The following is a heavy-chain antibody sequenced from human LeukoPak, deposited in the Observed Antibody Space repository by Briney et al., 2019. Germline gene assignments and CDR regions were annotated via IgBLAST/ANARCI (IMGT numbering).Heavy chain of an antibody. Sequence: PGGSLRLSCAASGFTFSSYGMHWVRQAPGKGLEWVAVISYDGSNKYYADSVKGRFTISRDNSKNTLYLQMNSLRAEDTAVYYCARDFGRADYGGNTGAFDIWGQGTMVTVSS. CDR2: ISYDGSNK. V-gene: IGHV3-30*19. CDR3: ARDFGRADYGGNTGAFDI. CDR1: GFTFSSYG. D-gene: IGHD4-23*01. J-gene: IGHJ3*02.